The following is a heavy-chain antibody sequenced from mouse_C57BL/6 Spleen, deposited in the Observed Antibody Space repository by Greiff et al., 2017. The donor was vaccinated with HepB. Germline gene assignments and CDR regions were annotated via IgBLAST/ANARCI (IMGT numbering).Heavy chain of an antibody. CDR1: GYTFTSYW. CDR2: IHPNSGST. D-gene: IGHD2-5*01. J-gene: IGHJ3*01. Sequence: VQLQQPGAELVKPGASVKLSCKASGYTFTSYWMHWVKQRPGQGLEWIGMIHPNSGSTNYNEKFKSKATLTVDKSSSTAYMQLSSLTSEDSAVYYCANPYYSNDAWFAYWGQGTLVTVSA. V-gene: IGHV1-64*01. CDR3: ANPYYSNDAWFAY.